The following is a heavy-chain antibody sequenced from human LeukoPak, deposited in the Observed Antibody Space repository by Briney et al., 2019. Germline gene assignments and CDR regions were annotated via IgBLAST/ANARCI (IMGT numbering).Heavy chain of an antibody. CDR1: GYTFTGNY. CDR3: ARDYDYGDYGVY. CDR2: INPNSGGT. V-gene: IGHV1-2*06. D-gene: IGHD4-17*01. J-gene: IGHJ4*02. Sequence: ASVKVSCKASGYTFTGNYMHWLRQAPGQGLEWMGRINPNSGGTNYAQKFQGRVTMTRDTSISTAYMELSRLRSDDTAVYYCARDYDYGDYGVYWGQGTLVTVSS.